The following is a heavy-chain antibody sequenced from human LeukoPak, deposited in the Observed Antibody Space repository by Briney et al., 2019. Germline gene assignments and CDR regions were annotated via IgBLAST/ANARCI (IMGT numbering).Heavy chain of an antibody. J-gene: IGHJ4*02. CDR1: GFTFSSYA. Sequence: PGGSLRLSCTASGFTFSSYAMSWVRQAPGKGLEWVSAISGSGGSTYYADSVKGRFTTSRDNSKNTLYLQMNSLRAEDTAVYYCAKVSIVVVVAATYYFDYWGQGTLVTVSS. V-gene: IGHV3-23*01. CDR2: ISGSGGST. CDR3: AKVSIVVVVAATYYFDY. D-gene: IGHD2-15*01.